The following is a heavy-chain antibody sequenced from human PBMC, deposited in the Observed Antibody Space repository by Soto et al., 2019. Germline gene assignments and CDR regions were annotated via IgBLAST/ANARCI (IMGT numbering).Heavy chain of an antibody. CDR3: TRRITAVKDFYFDY. D-gene: IGHD6-25*01. CDR1: GYTFTNYA. Sequence: QVQLVQSGAEEKEPGASVKVSCKASGYTFTNYAMYWVRQAPGQRLEWMGWINAGNGNTKYSQKFQGRVTITRDTSASTAYMELSSLSSEDTAVYYCTRRITAVKDFYFDYWGQGTLVTVSS. J-gene: IGHJ4*02. V-gene: IGHV1-3*05. CDR2: INAGNGNT.